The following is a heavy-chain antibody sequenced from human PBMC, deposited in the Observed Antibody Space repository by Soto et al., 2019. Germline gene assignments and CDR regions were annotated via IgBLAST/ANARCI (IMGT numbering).Heavy chain of an antibody. J-gene: IGHJ6*03. CDR1: GGSISSGSYY. CDR2: IYYSGST. D-gene: IGHD2-2*01. V-gene: IGHV4-39*01. CDR3: ARLGCSSTSCYDYYYYYMDV. Sequence: SETRALTCTVSGGSISSGSYYWGWIRQPPGKGLEWIGSIYYSGSTYYNPSLKSRVTISVDTSKNQFSLKLSSVTAADTAVYYCARLGCSSTSCYDYYYYYMDVWGKGTTVTVSS.